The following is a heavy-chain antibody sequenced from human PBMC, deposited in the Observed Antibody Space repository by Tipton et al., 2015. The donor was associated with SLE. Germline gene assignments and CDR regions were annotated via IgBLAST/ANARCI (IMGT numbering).Heavy chain of an antibody. CDR2: ISSSSSTI. J-gene: IGHJ4*02. CDR1: GFTFSSYS. CDR3: ARKVHDSSGDYYFDY. Sequence: SLRLSCAASGFTFSSYSMNWVRQAPGKGLEWVSYISSSSSTIYYADSVKGRFTISRDNSKNTLYLQMNSLRAEDTAVYYCARKVHDSSGDYYFDYWGQGTLVTVSS. V-gene: IGHV3-48*01. D-gene: IGHD3-22*01.